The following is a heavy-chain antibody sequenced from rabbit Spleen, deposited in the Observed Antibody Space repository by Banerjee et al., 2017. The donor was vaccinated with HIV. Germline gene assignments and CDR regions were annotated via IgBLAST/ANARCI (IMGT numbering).Heavy chain of an antibody. J-gene: IGHJ4*01. CDR2: IDPLFGIT. Sequence: QSLEESGGDLVKPGASLTLTCTASGFSFSSSYDMCWVRQAPGKGLEWIGYIDPLFGITYYANWVNGRFSISRENAQNTVFLQMTSLTAADTATYFCARDPYSYDDYGDYPFNLWGPGTLVTVS. V-gene: IGHV1S40*01. D-gene: IGHD2-1*01. CDR3: ARDPYSYDDYGDYPFNL. CDR1: GFSFSSSYD.